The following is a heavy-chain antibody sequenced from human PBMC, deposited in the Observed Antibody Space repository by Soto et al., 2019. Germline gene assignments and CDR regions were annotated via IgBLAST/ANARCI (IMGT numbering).Heavy chain of an antibody. D-gene: IGHD5-12*01. J-gene: IGHJ4*02. CDR1: GFTFSSYA. Sequence: GGSLRLSCAASGFTFSSYAMHWVRQAPGKGLEWVAVISYDGSNKYYADSVKGRFTISRDNSKNTLYLQINSLRAEDTAVYYCARDGNGYDYHYWGQGTLVTVSS. V-gene: IGHV3-30-3*01. CDR3: ARDGNGYDYHY. CDR2: ISYDGSNK.